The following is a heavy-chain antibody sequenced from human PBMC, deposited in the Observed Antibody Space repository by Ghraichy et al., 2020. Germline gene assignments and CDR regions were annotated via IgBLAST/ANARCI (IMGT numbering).Heavy chain of an antibody. Sequence: GESLNISCTATGFKFSTSSMKWVRQTPEKRLEWLSYISITSRSIYYADSVRGRSTVSRDNDKSSLYLQMNSLTEEDTGVYYCTTAIAAGGENYWGQGTLVTVSS. CDR3: TTAIAAGGENY. J-gene: IGHJ4*02. V-gene: IGHV3-48*02. CDR2: ISITSRSI. CDR1: GFKFSTSS. D-gene: IGHD6-13*01.